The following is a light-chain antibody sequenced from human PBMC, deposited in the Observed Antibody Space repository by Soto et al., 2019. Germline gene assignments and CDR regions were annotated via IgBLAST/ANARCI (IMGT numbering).Light chain of an antibody. V-gene: IGKV3-20*01. Sequence: EIVLTQSPGTLTLSPGESAALTCRASQTISNNYLVWYRQKPGQAPRRLIYAVSSRAAGIPDRFSGSGSGTDFALTIARLEPADSAVYYCQQHSNSPWTFGQGTRVEI. CDR3: QQHSNSPWT. CDR2: AVS. J-gene: IGKJ1*01. CDR1: QTISNNY.